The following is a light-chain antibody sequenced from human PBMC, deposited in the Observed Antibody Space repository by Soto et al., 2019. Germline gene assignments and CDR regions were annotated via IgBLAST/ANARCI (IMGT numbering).Light chain of an antibody. CDR1: SSDVGGYNY. CDR2: DVS. Sequence: QSALTQPASVSGSPGQSITISCTGTSSDVGGYNYVSWYQQHPGKAPKLMIYDVSNRPSGVSNRFSGSKSGNTASLPISGLQAEDEADYYCSSYTSSSTPCVFGTGTKLTVL. V-gene: IGLV2-14*01. CDR3: SSYTSSSTPCV. J-gene: IGLJ1*01.